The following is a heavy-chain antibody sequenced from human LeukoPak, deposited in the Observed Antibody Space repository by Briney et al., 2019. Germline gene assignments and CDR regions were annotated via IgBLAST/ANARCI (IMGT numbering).Heavy chain of an antibody. CDR2: IYTSGST. CDR3: ARDLSPSQHHPGVGGMDV. V-gene: IGHV4-61*02. J-gene: IGHJ6*04. Sequence: SETLSLTCTVSGGSISSGSYYWSWIRQPAGKGLEWIGRIYTSGSTNYNPSLKSRVTMSVDTSKNQFSLKLSSVTAADTAVYYCARDLSPSQHHPGVGGMDVWGKGTTVTVSS. CDR1: GGSISSGSYY. D-gene: IGHD1-14*01.